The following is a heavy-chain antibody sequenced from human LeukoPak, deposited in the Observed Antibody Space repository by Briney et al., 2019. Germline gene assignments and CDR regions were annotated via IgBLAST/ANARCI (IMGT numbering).Heavy chain of an antibody. D-gene: IGHD1-26*01. CDR2: IYHTGSA. J-gene: IGHJ4*02. Sequence: PSETLSLTCSVSGGPITEYYWSWIRQPPGKGLEWIGYIYHTGSANYSPSLKSRVTMSVDASRNQFSLKLVSVTAADTAVYYCARDRGTTGYYYLDYWGQGILVTVSS. CDR3: ARDRGTTGYYYLDY. CDR1: GGPITEYY. V-gene: IGHV4-59*01.